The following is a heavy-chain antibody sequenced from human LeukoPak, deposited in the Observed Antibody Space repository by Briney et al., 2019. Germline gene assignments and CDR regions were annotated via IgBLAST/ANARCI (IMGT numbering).Heavy chain of an antibody. J-gene: IGHJ4*02. D-gene: IGHD3-22*01. CDR1: GFTFSTSG. CDR2: ISYDGSNK. V-gene: IGHV3-30*18. Sequence: GGSLRLSCAASGFTFSTSGMHWVRQAPGKGLEWVALISYDGSNKYYADSVKGRFTISRDNSKNTLYLQMNSLRAEDTAVYYCAKPQSSGYYYGHFDYWGQGTLVTVSS. CDR3: AKPQSSGYYYGHFDY.